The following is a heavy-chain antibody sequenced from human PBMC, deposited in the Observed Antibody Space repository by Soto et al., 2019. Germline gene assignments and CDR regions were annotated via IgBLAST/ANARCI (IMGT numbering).Heavy chain of an antibody. CDR1: GFPFSGSA. V-gene: IGHV3-73*01. D-gene: IGHD3-22*01. Sequence: PGGSLRLSCAASGFPFSGSAMHWVRQASGKGLEWVGRIRSKVNKYATTYGVSLKGRFTFSRDDSKNTAYLLMNSLETENTAVNYCASLPYFHDSSDYYFDDAFGLWGQGTLVT. CDR3: ASLPYFHDSSDYYFDDAFGL. J-gene: IGHJ3*01. CDR2: IRSKVNKYAT.